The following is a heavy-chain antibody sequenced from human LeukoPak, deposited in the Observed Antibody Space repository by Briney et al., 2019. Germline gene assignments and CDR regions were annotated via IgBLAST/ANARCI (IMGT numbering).Heavy chain of an antibody. Sequence: ASVKVSCKASGYTFTNYYMHWVRQAPGQGPEWMGCINPNSGGTNYAQKFQGRVTMTRDTSISTAYMELSRLRYDDTAVYYCARAWDAVGATLIFELDYWGQGTLVTVSS. CDR1: GYTFTNYY. D-gene: IGHD1-26*01. J-gene: IGHJ4*02. CDR3: ARAWDAVGATLIFELDY. V-gene: IGHV1-2*02. CDR2: INPNSGGT.